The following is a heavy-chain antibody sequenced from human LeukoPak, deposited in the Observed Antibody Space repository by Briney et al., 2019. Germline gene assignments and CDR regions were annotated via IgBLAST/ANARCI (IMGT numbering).Heavy chain of an antibody. Sequence: GGSLRLSCAASGFTFSSDWMHWVRQAPGKGLVWVSRINNDGSTTAYADSVKGRFTISRDNAKNTLYLQVNSLRADDTAVYYCTRDSYSSAWDWGQGTLVTVSS. CDR3: TRDSYSSAWD. D-gene: IGHD6-19*01. CDR2: INNDGSTT. CDR1: GFTFSSDW. V-gene: IGHV3-74*01. J-gene: IGHJ4*02.